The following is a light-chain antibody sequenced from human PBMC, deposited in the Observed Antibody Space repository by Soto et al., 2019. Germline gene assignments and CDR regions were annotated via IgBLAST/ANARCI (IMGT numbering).Light chain of an antibody. J-gene: IGLJ1*01. V-gene: IGLV2-14*03. CDR3: SSYRTSSIPCA. CDR1: SSDVGGYNY. Sequence: QSALTQPASVYGSPGQSITISCTGTSSDVGGYNYVSWYQQYPGRAPKLMIYDVTYRPSGVSNRFSASKSGNTASLTISGLQAEDEADYYCSSYRTSSIPCAFGTGTKLTVL. CDR2: DVT.